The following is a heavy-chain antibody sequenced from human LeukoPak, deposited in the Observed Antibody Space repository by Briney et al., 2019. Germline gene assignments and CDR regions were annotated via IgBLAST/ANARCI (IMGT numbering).Heavy chain of an antibody. CDR3: ARGSLTRLDY. CDR1: GFTFSIYS. D-gene: IGHD3-9*01. V-gene: IGHV3-30-3*01. CDR2: ISYDGSNK. J-gene: IGHJ4*02. Sequence: WGSLRLSCAASGFTFSIYSMHWVRQAPGKGLEWVAVISYDGSNKYYADSVKGRFTISRDNSKNTLYLQMNSLRAEDTAVYYCARGSLTRLDYWGQGTLVTVSS.